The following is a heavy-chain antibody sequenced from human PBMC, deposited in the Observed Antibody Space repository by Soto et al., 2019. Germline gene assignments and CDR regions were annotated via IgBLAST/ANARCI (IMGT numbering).Heavy chain of an antibody. D-gene: IGHD2-15*01. Sequence: PGGSLRLSCAASGFTFSGSAMHWVRQASGKGLEWVGRIRSKANSYATAYAASVKGRFTISRDDSKNTAYLQMNSLKTEDTAVYYCTSPDSVVVVAATPHLRVDPWGQGTLVTVSS. CDR2: IRSKANSYAT. V-gene: IGHV3-73*01. CDR3: TSPDSVVVVAATPHLRVDP. J-gene: IGHJ5*02. CDR1: GFTFSGSA.